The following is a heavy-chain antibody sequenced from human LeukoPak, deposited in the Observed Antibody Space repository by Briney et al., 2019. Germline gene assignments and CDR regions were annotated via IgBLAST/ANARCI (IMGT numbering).Heavy chain of an antibody. V-gene: IGHV1-69*05. Sequence: SVKVSCKASGGTFSSYDISWVRQAPGQGLEWMGGIIPIFGTANYAQKFQGRVTITTDESTSTAYMELSSLRSEDTAVYYCALLSSIAARVDYWGQGTLVTVSS. CDR2: IIPIFGTA. D-gene: IGHD6-6*01. CDR3: ALLSSIAARVDY. J-gene: IGHJ4*02. CDR1: GGTFSSYD.